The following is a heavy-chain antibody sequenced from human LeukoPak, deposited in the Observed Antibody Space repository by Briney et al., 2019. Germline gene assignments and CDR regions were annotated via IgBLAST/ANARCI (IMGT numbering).Heavy chain of an antibody. D-gene: IGHD2-2*01. V-gene: IGHV1-18*04. J-gene: IGHJ4*02. CDR2: ISTYNGNT. CDR3: ARDLGHCRSIICSSSAY. CDR1: GYSFDRYG. Sequence: GAAVKVSCKGSGYSFDRYGVSWVRQAPGRGLEWMGWISTYNGNTIYAQKFEGRVTMTTDTSTNTVYMDLRSPRSDDTAVYYCARDLGHCRSIICSSSAYWGQGTLLTVSS.